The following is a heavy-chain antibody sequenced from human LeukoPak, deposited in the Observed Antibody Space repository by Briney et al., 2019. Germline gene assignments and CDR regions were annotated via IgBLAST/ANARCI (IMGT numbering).Heavy chain of an antibody. V-gene: IGHV1-2*06. CDR3: ARGDSSGYYPFDY. J-gene: IGHJ4*02. Sequence: ASVKVSCKASGYTFTGYYMRWVRQAPGQGLEWMGRINPNSGGTNYAQKFQGRVTMTRDTSISTAYMELSRLRSDDTAVYYCARGDSSGYYPFDYWGQGTLVTVSS. CDR2: INPNSGGT. CDR1: GYTFTGYY. D-gene: IGHD3-22*01.